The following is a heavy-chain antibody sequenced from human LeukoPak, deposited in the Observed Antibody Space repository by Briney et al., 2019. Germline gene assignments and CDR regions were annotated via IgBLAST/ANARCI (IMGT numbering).Heavy chain of an antibody. CDR2: INAGNGNA. CDR3: ARVPLHDRNDYYYPH. CDR1: VYTFTDYG. D-gene: IGHD3-22*01. J-gene: IGHJ1*01. V-gene: IGHV1-3*01. Sequence: ASVKVSCKASVYTFTDYGMHWVRQAPGQRLEWMAWINAGNGNAKYSQKFQGRVTITRDTSASTAYMELSSLRSEDTAVYYCARVPLHDRNDYYYPHWGQGTVVTVSS.